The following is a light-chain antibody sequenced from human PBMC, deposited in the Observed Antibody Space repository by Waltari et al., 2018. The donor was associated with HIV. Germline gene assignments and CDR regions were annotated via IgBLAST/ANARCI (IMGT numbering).Light chain of an antibody. CDR3: VTWDDSPSGMV. V-gene: IGLV1-44*01. CDR1: SSNIENNN. Sequence: QSVLTQPPSASGTPGQRVTISCSGSSSNIENNNVNWYQQLPGTAPKLLIYSNNQRPSGVPDRSSGSKSGTSASLAISGLQSEDEADYYCVTWDDSPSGMVFGGGTKLTVL. J-gene: IGLJ2*01. CDR2: SNN.